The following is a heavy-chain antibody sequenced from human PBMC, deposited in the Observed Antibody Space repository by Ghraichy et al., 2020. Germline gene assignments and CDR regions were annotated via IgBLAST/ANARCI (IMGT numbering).Heavy chain of an antibody. CDR2: ISSYNGNT. CDR3: ARGKDGYKQCFDY. CDR1: GYTFTSYG. D-gene: IGHD5-24*01. V-gene: IGHV1-18*04. J-gene: IGHJ4*02. Sequence: ASVKVSCKASGYTFTSYGISWVRQAPGQGLEWMGWISSYNGNTNYAQNIQGRVTMTTETSTRTAYMELRSLRSDDTAVYYCARGKDGYKQCFDYWGQGTLVTVSS.